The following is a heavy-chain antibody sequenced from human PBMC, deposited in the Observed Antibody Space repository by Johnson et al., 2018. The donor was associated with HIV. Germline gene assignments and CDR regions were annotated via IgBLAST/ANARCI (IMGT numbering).Heavy chain of an antibody. J-gene: IGHJ3*02. V-gene: IGHV3-48*04. Sequence: QLVESGGGVVRPGGSLRLSCAASGFTFDDYGMSWVRQAPGKGLEWVSYISSSGSTIYYADSVKGRFTISRDNAKNSLYLQMNSLRAEDTAVYYCAREPGLVAAFDIWGQGTMVTVSS. CDR1: GFTFDDYG. CDR3: AREPGLVAAFDI. CDR2: ISSSGSTI. D-gene: IGHD6-19*01.